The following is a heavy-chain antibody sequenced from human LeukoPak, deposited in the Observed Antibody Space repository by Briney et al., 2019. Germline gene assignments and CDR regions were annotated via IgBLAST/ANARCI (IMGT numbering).Heavy chain of an antibody. J-gene: IGHJ3*02. CDR1: GYTFTSYG. D-gene: IGHD6-19*01. CDR3: ARYSSGWSNDAFDI. Sequence: GASVKVSCKASGYTFTSYGISWVRQAPGQGLEWMGWISAYNGNTNYAQKLQGRVTMTTDTSTSTAYMELRSLRSDDTAVYYCARYSSGWSNDAFDIWGQGTKVTVSS. V-gene: IGHV1-18*01. CDR2: ISAYNGNT.